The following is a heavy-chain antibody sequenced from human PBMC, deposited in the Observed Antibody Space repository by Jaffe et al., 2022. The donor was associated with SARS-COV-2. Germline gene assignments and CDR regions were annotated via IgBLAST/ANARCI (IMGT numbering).Heavy chain of an antibody. CDR3: ARGSGSGTYGDAFDI. D-gene: IGHD3-10*01. J-gene: IGHJ3*02. CDR1: GFTLRSYS. V-gene: IGHV3-21*01. Sequence: EVQLVESGGGLVKPGGSLRVSCAASGFTLRSYSMNWVRQAPGEGLEWVSSITRTSDYSYYADSVKGRFTISRDNPRDSLYLQMNSLRAEDTAVYYCARGSGSGTYGDAFDIWGQGTVVTVSS. CDR2: ITRTSDYS.